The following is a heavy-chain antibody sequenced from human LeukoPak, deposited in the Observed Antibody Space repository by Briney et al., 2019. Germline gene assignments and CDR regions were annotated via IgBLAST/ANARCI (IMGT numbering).Heavy chain of an antibody. CDR1: GVSTTNGIYY. CDR2: VHNVGST. D-gene: IGHD6-19*01. J-gene: IGHJ4*02. Sequence: PSETLSLTCTVSGVSTTNGIYYWAWIRQSPGKGLEWIGSVHNVGSTYYNLSLRSRVTMSIDTSKNQFSLRLNSVTAADTAVYYCARHAEYNSGWHFYLDHWGQGILVTVS. V-gene: IGHV4-39*01. CDR3: ARHAEYNSGWHFYLDH.